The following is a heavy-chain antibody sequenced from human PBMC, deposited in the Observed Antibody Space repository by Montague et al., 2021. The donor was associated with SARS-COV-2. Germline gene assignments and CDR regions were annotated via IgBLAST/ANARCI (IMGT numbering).Heavy chain of an antibody. CDR3: ARVGRSYGSGNHDGMDV. J-gene: IGHJ6*02. V-gene: IGHV4-4*02. CDR2: SCHTGST. D-gene: IGHD3-10*01. Sequence: SETLSLTCTVSGGSITGSYCCRWVRQSPGRGLEWLGESCHTGSTTYNHSLSSRGAISLDKSNRHFSLTMTSVTAADTAVYYCARVGRSYGSGNHDGMDVWGQGTTVTVSS. CDR1: GGSITGSYC.